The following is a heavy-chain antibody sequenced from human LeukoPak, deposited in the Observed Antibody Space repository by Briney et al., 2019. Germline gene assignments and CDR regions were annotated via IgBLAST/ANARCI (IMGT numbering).Heavy chain of an antibody. D-gene: IGHD3-10*01. CDR1: GFTVSSNY. CDR2: IYSGGST. V-gene: IGHV3-66*01. J-gene: IGHJ6*02. Sequence: PGGSLRLSCAASGFTVSSNYMSWVRQAPGKGLEWVSVIYSGGSTYYADSVKGRFTISRDNSKNTLYLQMNSLRAEDTAVYYCASPRPMVRGVISYYYGMDVWGQGTTVTVSS. CDR3: ASPRPMVRGVISYYYGMDV.